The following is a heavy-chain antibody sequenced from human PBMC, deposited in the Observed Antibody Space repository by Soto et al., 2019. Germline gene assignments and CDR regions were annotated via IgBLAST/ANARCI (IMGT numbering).Heavy chain of an antibody. CDR3: PPPPTFDLSPMHL. Sequence: QVQLQESGPGLVKPSQTLSLTCTVSGGSISSGGYYWSWIRQHPGKGLEWIGYIYYSGSTYYNPSLKSRVTISVDTSKHPFSLKLISVTAAATAVYYCPPPPTFDLSPMHLWGQGTTVTVSS. J-gene: IGHJ6*02. V-gene: IGHV4-31*03. CDR2: IYYSGST. CDR1: GGSISSGGYY.